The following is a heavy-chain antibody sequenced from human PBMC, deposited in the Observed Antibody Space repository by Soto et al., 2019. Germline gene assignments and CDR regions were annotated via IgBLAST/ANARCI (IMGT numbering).Heavy chain of an antibody. Sequence: QVQLVQSGAAVKKPGASVKVSCKASGYTFTSYAMHWVRQAPGQRREWMGWINAGNGNTKYSQKFQGRVTITRDTSASTAYMELSSLRSEDTAVYYFARDIALAGHPFDYWGQGTMVTVSS. CDR3: ARDIALAGHPFDY. CDR2: INAGNGNT. D-gene: IGHD6-19*01. V-gene: IGHV1-3*01. CDR1: GYTFTSYA. J-gene: IGHJ4*02.